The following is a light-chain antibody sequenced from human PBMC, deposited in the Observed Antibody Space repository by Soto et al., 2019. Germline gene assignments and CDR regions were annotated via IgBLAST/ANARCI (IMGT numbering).Light chain of an antibody. CDR1: QSFSSNF. J-gene: IGKJ1*01. Sequence: EIVLTQSPGTLPLSPCERATLSVTASQSFSSNFLAWYQQKPGQTPRLLIYGASNRATGIPDRFSGSGSGTDFTLTISRLEPEDFAVYYCQQRSNWPWTFGQGTKVDIK. CDR3: QQRSNWPWT. CDR2: GAS. V-gene: IGKV3D-20*02.